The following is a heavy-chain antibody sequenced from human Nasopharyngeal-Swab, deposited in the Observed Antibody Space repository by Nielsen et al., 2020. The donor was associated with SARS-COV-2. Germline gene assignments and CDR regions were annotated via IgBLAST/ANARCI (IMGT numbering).Heavy chain of an antibody. V-gene: IGHV3-30*03. CDR3: AREDGVNTNDY. CDR1: GFTFSSFG. J-gene: IGHJ4*02. Sequence: GESLKISCAASGFTFSSFGMHWVRQAPGKGLEWVAFIAHDASNEYYGDSVKGRFSISRDSSKNTLYLQMDSLRGEDTAVYYCAREDGVNTNDYWGQGTLVTVSS. D-gene: IGHD5-24*01. CDR2: IAHDASNE.